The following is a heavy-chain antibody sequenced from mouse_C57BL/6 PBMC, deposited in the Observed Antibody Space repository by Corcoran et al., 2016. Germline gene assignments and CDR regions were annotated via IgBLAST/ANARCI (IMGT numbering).Heavy chain of an antibody. CDR2: INPNNGGT. Sequence: EVQLQQSGPELVKPGASVKISCKASGYTFTDYYMNWVKQSHGKSLEWIGDINPNNGGTSYNQKFKGKATLTVDKSSSTAYMELRSLTSEDSAVYYCASSSGPFAYWGQGTLVTVSA. J-gene: IGHJ3*01. V-gene: IGHV1-26*01. CDR1: GYTFTDYY. CDR3: ASSSGPFAY. D-gene: IGHD1-3*01.